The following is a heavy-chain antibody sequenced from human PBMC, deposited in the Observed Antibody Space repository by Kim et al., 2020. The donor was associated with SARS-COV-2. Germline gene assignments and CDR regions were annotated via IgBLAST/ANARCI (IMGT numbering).Heavy chain of an antibody. CDR3: AXDLHNXGWRSLDP. Sequence: SETLSLTCTVSGGFISSDYWAWIRQSPGKGLEWIGSXSNTGTTKTTPSLESRVTMSFDXXKGQXSLSLSSLPAADTAIYYCAXDLHNXGWRSLDPWGPGIPVTVSS. J-gene: IGHJ5*02. CDR2: XSNTGTT. V-gene: IGHV4-59*01. D-gene: IGHD6-19*01. CDR1: GGFISSDY.